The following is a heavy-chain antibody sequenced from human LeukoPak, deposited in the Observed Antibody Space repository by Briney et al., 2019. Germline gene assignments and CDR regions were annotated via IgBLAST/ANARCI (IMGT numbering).Heavy chain of an antibody. CDR3: ARTYYYGSGTRRNGFDI. Sequence: PSETLSLTCTVSGGSISSDNFYWGWIRQPPGKELEWIGTIFYSGSTYYNPSLKSRVIISVDTSKKQFSLKLSSVTAADTAVYYCARTYYYGSGTRRNGFDIWGQGTMVTVSS. CDR2: IFYSGST. V-gene: IGHV4-39*01. D-gene: IGHD3-10*01. J-gene: IGHJ3*02. CDR1: GGSISSDNFY.